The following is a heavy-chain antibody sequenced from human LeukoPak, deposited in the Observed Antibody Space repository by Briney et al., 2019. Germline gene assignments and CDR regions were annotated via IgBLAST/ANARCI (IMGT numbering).Heavy chain of an antibody. J-gene: IGHJ3*02. CDR3: ASIGYDSSGYSDDAFDI. Sequence: PGESLKTSCKGSGYSFTSYWIGWVRQMPGKGLEWMGIIYPGDSDTRYSPSFQGQVTISADKSISTAYLQWSSLKASDTAMYYCASIGYDSSGYSDDAFDIWGQGTMVTVSS. D-gene: IGHD3-22*01. CDR1: GYSFTSYW. V-gene: IGHV5-51*01. CDR2: IYPGDSDT.